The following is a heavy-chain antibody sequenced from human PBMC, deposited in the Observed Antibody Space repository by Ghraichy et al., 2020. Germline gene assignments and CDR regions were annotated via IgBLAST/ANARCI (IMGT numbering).Heavy chain of an antibody. Sequence: SETLSLTCTVSGGSVSSGSYYWSWIRQPPGKGLEWIGYIYYSGSTNYNHSLKSRVTISVDTSKNQFSLKLSSVTAADTAVYYCARGVYSSSSAWFDPWGQGTLVTVSS. V-gene: IGHV4-61*01. CDR1: GGSVSSGSYY. CDR2: IYYSGST. J-gene: IGHJ5*02. CDR3: ARGVYSSSSAWFDP. D-gene: IGHD6-6*01.